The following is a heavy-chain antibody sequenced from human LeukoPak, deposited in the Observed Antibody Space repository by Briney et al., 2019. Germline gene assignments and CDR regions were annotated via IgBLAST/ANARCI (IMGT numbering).Heavy chain of an antibody. D-gene: IGHD2-21*01. J-gene: IGHJ4*02. CDR2: ISGSGGST. CDR1: GFTFSSYA. CDR3: AKVRDERYYFDY. V-gene: IGHV3-23*01. Sequence: PGGSLRLSCAAPGFTFSSYAMSWVRQAPGKGLEWVSAISGSGGSTYYADSVKGRFTISRDNSKNTLYLQMNSLRAEDTAVYYCAKVRDERYYFDYWGQGTLVTVSS.